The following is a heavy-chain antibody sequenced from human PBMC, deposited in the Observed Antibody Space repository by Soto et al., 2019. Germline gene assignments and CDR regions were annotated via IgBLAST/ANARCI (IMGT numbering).Heavy chain of an antibody. CDR2: IIPIFGTA. CDR1: GCTFSSYA. D-gene: IGHD3-16*01. J-gene: IGHJ6*02. V-gene: IGHV1-69*06. Sequence: SVKVSCKASGCTFSSYAISWVRQAPGQGLEWMGGIIPIFGTANYAQKFQGRVTITADKSTSTAYMELSSLRSEDTAVYYCARDYFPNLRVYYYYGMDVWGQGTTVTVSS. CDR3: ARDYFPNLRVYYYYGMDV.